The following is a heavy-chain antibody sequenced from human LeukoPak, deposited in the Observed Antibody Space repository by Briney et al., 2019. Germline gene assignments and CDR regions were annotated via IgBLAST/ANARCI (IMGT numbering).Heavy chain of an antibody. CDR1: GFTFGDYG. Sequence: GSLRLSCAASGFTFGDYGMSWVRQAPGKGLGWVSGINWNGGSTGYADSVMGRFTISRDNAKNSLYLQMNSLRAEDTALYYCASNNLLEGSGSYYNVFDPWGQGTLVTVSS. J-gene: IGHJ5*02. CDR3: ASNNLLEGSGSYYNVFDP. CDR2: INWNGGST. V-gene: IGHV3-20*04. D-gene: IGHD3-10*01.